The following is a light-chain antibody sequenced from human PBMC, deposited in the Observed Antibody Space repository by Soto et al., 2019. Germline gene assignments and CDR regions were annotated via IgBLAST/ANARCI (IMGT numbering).Light chain of an antibody. CDR3: SSFTSGGTWV. V-gene: IGLV2-14*03. CDR1: SSDVGAYNH. J-gene: IGLJ3*02. CDR2: EVN. Sequence: QYALTQPASESGSPGQSITISCTGTSSDVGAYNHVSWYQQHPGKVPKVMIYEVNKRPSGVSNRFSASKSGNTASLTISGLQAEDEATYYCSSFTSGGTWVFGGGTKVTVL.